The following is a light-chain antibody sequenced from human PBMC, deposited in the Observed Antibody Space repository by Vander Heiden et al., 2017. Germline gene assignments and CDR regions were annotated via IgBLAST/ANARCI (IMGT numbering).Light chain of an antibody. CDR3: QVWDSGSDRWV. J-gene: IGLJ3*02. CDR2: DDS. Sequence: SHRLTQPRWSPVAPGQTARITCGGNNIGSKSVHWYQQKQGQAPVLVVYDDSDRPSGIPERFSGSNSGNKTSLSIGRGEAGGEADYYGQVWDSGSDRWVFGGGTKLTVL. CDR1: NIGSKS. V-gene: IGLV3-21*02.